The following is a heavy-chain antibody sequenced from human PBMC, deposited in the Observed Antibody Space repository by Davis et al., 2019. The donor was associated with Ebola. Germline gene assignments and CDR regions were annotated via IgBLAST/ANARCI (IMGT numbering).Heavy chain of an antibody. CDR3: ARDRGWIQLSGLFDY. J-gene: IGHJ4*02. D-gene: IGHD5-18*01. V-gene: IGHV1-69*06. Sequence: SVKVSCKASGYTFTRYAVSWVRQAPGQGLEWMGGIIPIFGTANYAQKFQGRVTITADKSTSTAYMELSSLRSEDTAVYYCARDRGWIQLSGLFDYWGQGTLVTVSS. CDR2: IIPIFGTA. CDR1: GYTFTRYA.